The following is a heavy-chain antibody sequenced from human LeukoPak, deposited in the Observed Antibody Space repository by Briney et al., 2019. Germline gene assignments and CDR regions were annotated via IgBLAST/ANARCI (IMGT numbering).Heavy chain of an antibody. CDR2: ISWNSGSI. CDR1: GFTFDDYA. V-gene: IGHV3-9*03. J-gene: IGHJ4*02. D-gene: IGHD6-13*01. Sequence: GGSLRLSCAASGFTFDDYAMHWVRQAPGKGLEWVSGISWNSGSIGYADSVKGRFTISRDNAKNSPYLQMNSLRAEDMALYYCAKDKGRAAAGTNYFDYWGQGTLVTVSS. CDR3: AKDKGRAAAGTNYFDY.